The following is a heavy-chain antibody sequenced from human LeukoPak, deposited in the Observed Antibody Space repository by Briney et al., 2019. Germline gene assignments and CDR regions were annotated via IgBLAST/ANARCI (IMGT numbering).Heavy chain of an antibody. CDR1: GFTFDDYA. J-gene: IGHJ6*04. CDR3: AELGITMIGGV. CDR2: ISWNSGSI. D-gene: IGHD3-10*02. Sequence: GGSLRLSCAASGFTFDDYAMHWVRQGPGKGLEWVSGISWNSGSIGYADSVKGRFTISRDNAKNSLYLQMNSLRAEDTAVYYCAELGITMIGGVWGKGTTVTISS. V-gene: IGHV3-9*01.